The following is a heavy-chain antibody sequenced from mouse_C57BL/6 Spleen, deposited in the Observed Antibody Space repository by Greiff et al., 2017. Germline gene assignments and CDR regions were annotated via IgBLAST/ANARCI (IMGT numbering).Heavy chain of an antibody. Sequence: QVQLQQPGTELVKPGASVKLSCKASGYTFTSYWMHWVKQRPGQGLEWIGNINPSNGGTNYNEKFKSKATLTVDKSSSTAYMQLSSLTSEDSAVYDCARKDYGSSRYYAMDYWGQGTSVTVSS. CDR2: INPSNGGT. D-gene: IGHD1-1*01. V-gene: IGHV1-53*01. J-gene: IGHJ4*01. CDR1: GYTFTSYW. CDR3: ARKDYGSSRYYAMDY.